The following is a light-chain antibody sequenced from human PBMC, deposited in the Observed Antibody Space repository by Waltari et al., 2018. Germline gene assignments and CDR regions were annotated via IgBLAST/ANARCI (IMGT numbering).Light chain of an antibody. CDR3: QQYVTLPAT. J-gene: IGKJ1*01. V-gene: IGKV3-20*01. Sequence: EIVLTQPPDTLSLSPGERATLSCRAGQSVRWLSAWYQPKPGHAPRLLIYHASSSATGIPDRFSGSGSGTDLSLTISRLGPEDFAVYYCQQYVTLPATFGQGTKLEIK. CDR1: QSVRWL. CDR2: HAS.